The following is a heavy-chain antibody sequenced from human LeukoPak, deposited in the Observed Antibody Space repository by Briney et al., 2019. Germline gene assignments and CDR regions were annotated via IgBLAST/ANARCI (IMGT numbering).Heavy chain of an antibody. CDR2: INPSGGST. Sequence: ASVKVSCKASGYTFTSYYIHWVRQAPGQGLEWMGLINPSGGSTNYAQKFQGRVSMTRDTSTSTVYMELSSLRSEDTAVYYCARAPRELATIFDYWGQGTLVTVSS. V-gene: IGHV1-46*01. CDR1: GYTFTSYY. CDR3: ARAPRELATIFDY. D-gene: IGHD5-12*01. J-gene: IGHJ4*02.